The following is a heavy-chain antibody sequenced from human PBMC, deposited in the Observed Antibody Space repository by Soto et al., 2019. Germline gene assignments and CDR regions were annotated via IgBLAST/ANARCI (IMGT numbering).Heavy chain of an antibody. V-gene: IGHV3-23*01. CDR3: APGWDMATFGTD. D-gene: IGHD3-16*01. CDR1: GFTFGSYA. CDR2: ISGGDTT. J-gene: IGHJ4*02. Sequence: EVQLLESGGGLVKPGGSLRLSCVASGFTFGSYAMSWVRQAPGQGLDWVSTISGGDTTQYAESVKGRFTSSRDKAKNTLYLQRNTLRVEDTAVYYCAPGWDMATFGTDWGQGTLVTVSA.